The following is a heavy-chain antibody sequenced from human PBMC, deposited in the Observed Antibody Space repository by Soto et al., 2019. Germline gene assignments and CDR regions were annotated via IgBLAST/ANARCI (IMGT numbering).Heavy chain of an antibody. Sequence: TRSLTCSVSGGSFSPNYWSWIRQHPGKGLEWIGYIYYSGSTYYNPSLKSRVTISVDTSKNQFSLKLSSVTAADTAVYYCARDGGIVLVPAAMRGDAFDIWGQGTTVTVSS. V-gene: IGHV4-31*03. D-gene: IGHD2-2*01. J-gene: IGHJ3*02. CDR1: GGSFSPNY. CDR3: ARDGGIVLVPAAMRGDAFDI. CDR2: IYYSGST.